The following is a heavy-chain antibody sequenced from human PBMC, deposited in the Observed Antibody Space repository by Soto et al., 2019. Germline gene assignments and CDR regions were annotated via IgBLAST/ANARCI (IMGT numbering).Heavy chain of an antibody. J-gene: IGHJ4*02. V-gene: IGHV1-69*05. D-gene: IGHD3-10*01. CDR3: ARGRTTGVDS. Sequence: GASVKVSCKASGGTFSSYAISWVRQAPGQGLEWMGGINPFFGTTNYAPKFQGRITITMDASMSTAYMELTRLTSDDTAVYYCARGRTTGVDSWGQGTLVTVSS. CDR1: GGTFSSYA. CDR2: INPFFGTT.